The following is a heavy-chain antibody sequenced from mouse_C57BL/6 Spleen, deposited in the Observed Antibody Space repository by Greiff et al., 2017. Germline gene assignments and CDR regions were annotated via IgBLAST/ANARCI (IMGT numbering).Heavy chain of an antibody. CDR1: GYSITSGYD. Sequence: EVQLQESGPGMVKPSQSLSLTCTVTGYSITSGYDWHWIRHFPGNKLEWMGYISYSGSTNYNPSLKSRISITHDTSKNHFFLKLNSVTTEDTATYYCARGLLPYAMDYWGQGTSVTVSS. J-gene: IGHJ4*01. CDR2: ISYSGST. V-gene: IGHV3-1*01. CDR3: ARGLLPYAMDY. D-gene: IGHD2-13*01.